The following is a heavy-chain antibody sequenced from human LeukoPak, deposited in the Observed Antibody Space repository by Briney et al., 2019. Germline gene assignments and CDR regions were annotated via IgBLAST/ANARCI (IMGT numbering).Heavy chain of an antibody. CDR2: INPNSGGT. J-gene: IGHJ4*02. CDR1: GYTFTGYY. CDR3: ARFSSGWSFDY. V-gene: IGHV1-2*02. Sequence: GASVKVSCKASGYTFTGYYMHWVRQAPGQGLEWMGWINPNSGGTNYALTFQGRVTMTRDTSISTAYMELSRLRSDDTAVYYCARFSSGWSFDYWGQGTLVTVSS. D-gene: IGHD6-19*01.